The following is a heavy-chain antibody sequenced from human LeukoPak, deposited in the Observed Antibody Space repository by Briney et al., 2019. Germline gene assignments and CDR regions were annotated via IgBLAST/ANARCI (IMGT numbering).Heavy chain of an antibody. D-gene: IGHD4-17*01. CDR2: IKQDGSEK. V-gene: IGHV3-7*01. CDR1: GFTFSSYW. J-gene: IGHJ4*02. CDR3: ARDDYGDYGYFDY. Sequence: PGGSLRLSCAASGFTFSSYWMSWVRQAPGKGLEWVANIKQDGSEKYYVDSVKGRFTISRDNAKNSLYLQMNSLRAEDTAVYYCARDDYGDYGYFDYWGQGTLVTVSS.